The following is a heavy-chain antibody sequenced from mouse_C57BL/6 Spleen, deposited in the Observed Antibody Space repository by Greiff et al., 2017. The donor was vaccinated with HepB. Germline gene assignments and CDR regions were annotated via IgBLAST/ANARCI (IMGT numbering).Heavy chain of an antibody. CDR1: GYTFTDYN. Sequence: EVQLQQSVPELVKPGASVKMSCKASGYTFTDYNMHWVKQSHGKSLEWIGYINPNNGGTSYNQKFKGKATLTVNKSSSTAYMELRSLTSEDSAVYYCARGPYYGSFYAMDYWGQGTSVTVSS. CDR2: INPNNGGT. J-gene: IGHJ4*01. D-gene: IGHD1-1*01. CDR3: ARGPYYGSFYAMDY. V-gene: IGHV1-22*01.